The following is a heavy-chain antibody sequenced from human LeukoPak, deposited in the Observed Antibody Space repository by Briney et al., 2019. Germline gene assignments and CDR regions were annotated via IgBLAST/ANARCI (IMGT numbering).Heavy chain of an antibody. D-gene: IGHD3-22*01. CDR3: ARAGVNYDSSGYFPDDAFDI. CDR2: ISSSSNYI. V-gene: IGHV3-21*01. CDR1: GFTFSSYS. Sequence: GGTLRLSCAASGFTFSSYSMKWVRQAPGKGLEWVSSISSSSNYIYYADSVKGRFTISRDNAKNSLYLQMHSLRAEDTSVYYCARAGVNYDSSGYFPDDAFDIWGQGTMVTVSS. J-gene: IGHJ3*02.